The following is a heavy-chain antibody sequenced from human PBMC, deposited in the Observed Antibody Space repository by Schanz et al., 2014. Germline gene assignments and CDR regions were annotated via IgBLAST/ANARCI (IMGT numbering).Heavy chain of an antibody. CDR2: IFYSGST. V-gene: IGHV4-39*02. J-gene: IGHJ4*02. Sequence: QLQLQESGPGLVKPSETLSLTCTVSGGSISSSSYYWGWIRQPPGKGLEWIGSIFYSGSTYYNLSLKSRVPIPVDTPKTQSSLRVNSVTAAETAVYYCARENVGRGFDYWGRGALVTVSS. CDR1: GGSISSSSYY. D-gene: IGHD3-10*02. CDR3: ARENVGRGFDY.